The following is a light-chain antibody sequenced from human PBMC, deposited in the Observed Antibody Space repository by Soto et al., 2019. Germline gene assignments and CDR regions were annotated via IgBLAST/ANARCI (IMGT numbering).Light chain of an antibody. CDR1: QSVSSN. CDR2: GAS. J-gene: IGKJ1*01. Sequence: EIVMTQSPATLSVSPGERATLSCRASQSVSSNLAWYQQKPGQAPRLLIYGASTRATGIPARFSGSGSGTEFTLTISSLQSEDFAVXXCQXYXNWPPWTFGQGTKVEIK. CDR3: QXYXNWPPWT. V-gene: IGKV3-15*01.